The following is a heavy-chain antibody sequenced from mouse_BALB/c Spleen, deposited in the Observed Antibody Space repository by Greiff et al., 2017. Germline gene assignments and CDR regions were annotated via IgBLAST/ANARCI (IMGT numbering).Heavy chain of an antibody. CDR1: GFTFSDYY. J-gene: IGHJ4*01. V-gene: IGHV5-4*02. CDR3: ATSLRRLPAMDY. Sequence: EVMLVESGGGLVKPGGSLKLSCAASGFTFSDYYMSWVRQTPEKRLEWVATISDGGSYTYYPDSVKGRFTISRDKAKNDLYLQMSELTAEDTARYYFATSLRRLPAMDYWGQGTSVTV. CDR2: ISDGGSYT. D-gene: IGHD1-2*01.